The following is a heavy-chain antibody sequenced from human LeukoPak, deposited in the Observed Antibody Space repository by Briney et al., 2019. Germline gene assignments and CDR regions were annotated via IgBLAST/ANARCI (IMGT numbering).Heavy chain of an antibody. Sequence: GGSLRLSCAASGFTFSSYSMNWVRQAPGKGLEWVSSISSSSSYIYYADSVKGRFTISRDNAKNSLYLQMNSLRAEDTAVYYCAFSNHLGHSYGLNWFDPWGQGTMVTVSS. D-gene: IGHD5-18*01. V-gene: IGHV3-21*01. CDR2: ISSSSSYI. CDR3: AFSNHLGHSYGLNWFDP. J-gene: IGHJ3*01. CDR1: GFTFSSYS.